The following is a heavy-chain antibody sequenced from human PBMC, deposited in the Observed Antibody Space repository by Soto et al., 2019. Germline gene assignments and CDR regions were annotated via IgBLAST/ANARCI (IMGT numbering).Heavy chain of an antibody. CDR3: ARDVRKEVVKEANEAFDI. V-gene: IGHV1-18*01. CDR2: ISAYNGNT. J-gene: IGHJ3*02. Sequence: GLEWMGWISAYNGNTNYAQKLQGRVTMTTDTSTSTAYMELRSLRSDDTAVYYCARDVRKEVVKEANEAFDIRGQGTMVPVSS. D-gene: IGHD3-22*01.